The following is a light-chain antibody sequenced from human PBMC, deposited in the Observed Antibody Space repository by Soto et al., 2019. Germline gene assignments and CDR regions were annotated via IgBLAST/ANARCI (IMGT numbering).Light chain of an antibody. Sequence: DIQLTQSPSFLSESVGDRVTITCRASQGISSYLAWYQQKPGKAPKLLIYAASTLQSGVPSRFSGSGSGTEFTLTISSLQPEDFATYYCQQLNSYPPWTFGQGTKVEIK. J-gene: IGKJ1*01. V-gene: IGKV1-9*01. CDR1: QGISSY. CDR3: QQLNSYPPWT. CDR2: AAS.